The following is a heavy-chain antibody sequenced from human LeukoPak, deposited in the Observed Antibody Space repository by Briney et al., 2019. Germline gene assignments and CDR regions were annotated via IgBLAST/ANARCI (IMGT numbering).Heavy chain of an antibody. V-gene: IGHV3-7*01. J-gene: IGHJ4*02. D-gene: IGHD6-6*01. CDR2: IKQDGSEK. Sequence: LPGGSLRLSCAASGFTFSSYWMSWVRQAPGKGLEWVADIKQDGSEKYYVDSVKGRFTISRDNAKNSLYLQMNSLRAEDTAVYYCARDREDPGSSSDYWGQGTLVTVSS. CDR1: GFTFSSYW. CDR3: ARDREDPGSSSDY.